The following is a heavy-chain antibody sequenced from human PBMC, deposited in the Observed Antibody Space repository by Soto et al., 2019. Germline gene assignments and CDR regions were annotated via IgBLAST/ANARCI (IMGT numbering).Heavy chain of an antibody. CDR3: SRDSWVDFWSGYSTFDY. CDR2: IKQDGSEK. J-gene: IGHJ4*02. CDR1: GFTFSSYW. Sequence: PGGSLRLSCAASGFTFSSYWMSWVRQAPGKGLEWVANIKQDGSEKYYVDSVKGRFTISRDNAKNSLYLQMNSLRAEDTAVYYCSRDSWVDFWSGYSTFDYWGQGTLVTVSS. V-gene: IGHV3-7*01. D-gene: IGHD3-3*01.